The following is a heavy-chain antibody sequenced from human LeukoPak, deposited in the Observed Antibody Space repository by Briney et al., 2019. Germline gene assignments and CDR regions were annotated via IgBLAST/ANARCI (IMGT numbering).Heavy chain of an antibody. CDR3: ARSRGNLYFQH. Sequence: PSATLSLTCTVSGDSISSYYWSWIRQSPAKGLEWIGYIHYTGSTYYNPSLRSRVTISVDTPKNQFSLRLISVTAADTAMYYCARSRGNLYFQHWGQGTLVTVSS. CDR1: GDSISSYY. D-gene: IGHD6-25*01. J-gene: IGHJ1*01. V-gene: IGHV4-59*01. CDR2: IHYTGST.